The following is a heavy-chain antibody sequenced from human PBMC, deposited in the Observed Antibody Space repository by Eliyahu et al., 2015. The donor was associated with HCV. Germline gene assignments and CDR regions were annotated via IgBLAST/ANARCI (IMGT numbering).Heavy chain of an antibody. CDR1: XYTFTXYY. D-gene: IGHD2-15*01. CDR3: ARYLVVAPRNYYGMDV. Sequence: QVQLVQSGAEVKKPGASVKVSCRASXYTFTXYYMXWVRQAPGQGLEWMGRINPNSGGTNYAQKFQGRVTMTRDTSISTAYMELSRLRSDDTAVYYCARYLVVAPRNYYGMDVWGQGTTVTVSS. CDR2: INPNSGGT. J-gene: IGHJ6*02. V-gene: IGHV1-2*06.